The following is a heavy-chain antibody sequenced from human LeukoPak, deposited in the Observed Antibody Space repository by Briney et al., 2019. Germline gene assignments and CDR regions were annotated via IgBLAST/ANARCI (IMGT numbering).Heavy chain of an antibody. CDR2: ISYDGSNK. V-gene: IGHV3-30*03. CDR1: GFTVSSNY. J-gene: IGHJ4*02. Sequence: GGSLRLSCAASGFTVSSNYMSWVRQAPGKGLEWVAVISYDGSNKYYADSVKGRFTISRDNSKNTLYLQMNSLRAEDTAVYYCAREKYSGSYFDYWGQGTLVTVSS. CDR3: AREKYSGSYFDY. D-gene: IGHD1-26*01.